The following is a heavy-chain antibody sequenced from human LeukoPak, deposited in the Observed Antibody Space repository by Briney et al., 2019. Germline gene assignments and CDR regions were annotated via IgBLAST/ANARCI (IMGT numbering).Heavy chain of an antibody. D-gene: IGHD2-2*01. J-gene: IGHJ6*02. CDR2: IKSKTDGGTT. V-gene: IGHV3-15*01. CDR3: TTGTVVLPALKYYYGMDV. CDR1: GFIFSNAW. Sequence: GESLRLSCAASGFIFSNAWMSWVRQAPGQGLKWVGRIKSKTDGGTTDYAAPVKGRFTISRDDSKNTLFLQMTSLNTEDTALYYCTTGTVVLPALKYYYGMDVWGQGTTVTVSS.